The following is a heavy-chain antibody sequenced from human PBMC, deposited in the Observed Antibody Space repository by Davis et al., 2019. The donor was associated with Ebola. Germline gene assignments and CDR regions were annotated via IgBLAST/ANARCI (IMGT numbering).Heavy chain of an antibody. CDR3: GRGGVPAAIDV. D-gene: IGHD2-2*01. CDR2: ITSDGRST. J-gene: IGHJ6*02. V-gene: IGHV3-74*03. Sequence: GESLKISCAVSGFTFTSYWMHWVRLAPGKGLVWVSRITSDGRSTAYADFVTGRFIISRDNAKNTLYLQLNSLGPEDTAVYYCGRGGVPAAIDVWGQGTTVTVSS. CDR1: GFTFTSYW.